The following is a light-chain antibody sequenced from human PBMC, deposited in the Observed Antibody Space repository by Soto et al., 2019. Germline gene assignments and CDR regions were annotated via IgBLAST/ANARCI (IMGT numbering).Light chain of an antibody. CDR3: LQTYSTPGT. Sequence: EIVLTQSPGTLSSSPGERATLSCRASQSVSSSHLAWYQQKPGQAPRLLIYGASSRATGIPDRFSGSGSGTDFTLTISSLQPEDFATYYCLQTYSTPGTFGQGTKLEIK. CDR2: GAS. J-gene: IGKJ2*02. CDR1: QSVSSSH. V-gene: IGKV3-20*01.